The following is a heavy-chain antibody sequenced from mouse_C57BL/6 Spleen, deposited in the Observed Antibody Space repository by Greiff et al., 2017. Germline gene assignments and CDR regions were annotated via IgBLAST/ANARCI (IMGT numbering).Heavy chain of an antibody. CDR2: ISTSGSYT. V-gene: IGHV1-69*01. CDR1: GYTFTSYC. J-gene: IGHJ3*01. Sequence: VQLQQPGAELVMPGASVKLSCTASGYTFTSYCMPWVRQSPDQGLEWIGKISTSGSYTNYPQRFKGRSTMSVDKASSTAYMQLSSLTSEDSAVYYCASRGIYEDFDWFGGRGKGTLVTVS. CDR3: ASRGIYEDFDWFGG. D-gene: IGHD2-4*01.